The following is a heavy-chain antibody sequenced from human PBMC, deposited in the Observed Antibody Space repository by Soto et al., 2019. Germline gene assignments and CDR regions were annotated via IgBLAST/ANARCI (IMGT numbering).Heavy chain of an antibody. CDR3: PSPPGSLAGDY. Sequence: PSETLSLSCSVSRYSISSSTWWSWVRQPPGRGLEWIGEIYHSGSTNYNPSLKSRVTFSVDKSKHQFSLNLSSVTAADTAVYYCPSPPGSLAGDYWGLGTLVTFSS. J-gene: IGHJ4*02. CDR1: RYSISSSTW. D-gene: IGHD7-27*01. V-gene: IGHV4-4*02. CDR2: IYHSGST.